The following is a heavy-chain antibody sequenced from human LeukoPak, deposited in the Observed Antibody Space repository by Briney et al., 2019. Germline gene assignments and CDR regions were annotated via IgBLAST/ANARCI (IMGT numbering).Heavy chain of an antibody. CDR2: IYSGGST. V-gene: IGHV3-53*01. Sequence: GGSLRLSCAAPGFTVSSTNRSGVRQAPGKGLEWAPIIYSGGSTYYADSVKGRFTISRDNSKNTLYLQMNSLRAEDTAVYYCARALLDYYDSSGYPGVWGQGTLVTVSS. J-gene: IGHJ4*02. CDR1: GFTVSSTN. CDR3: ARALLDYYDSSGYPGV. D-gene: IGHD3-22*01.